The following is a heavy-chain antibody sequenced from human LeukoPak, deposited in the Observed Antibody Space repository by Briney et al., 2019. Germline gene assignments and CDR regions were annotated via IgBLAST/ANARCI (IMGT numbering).Heavy chain of an antibody. V-gene: IGHV3-33*06. Sequence: PGRSLRLSCAASGFTFSSYGMHWVRQAPGKGLEWVAVIWYVGSNKYYADSVKGRFTISRDNSKNTLYLQMNSLRAEDTAVYYCAKGRGYYDSSGYYDPASFDYWGQGTLVTVSS. CDR1: GFTFSSYG. J-gene: IGHJ4*02. D-gene: IGHD3-22*01. CDR2: IWYVGSNK. CDR3: AKGRGYYDSSGYYDPASFDY.